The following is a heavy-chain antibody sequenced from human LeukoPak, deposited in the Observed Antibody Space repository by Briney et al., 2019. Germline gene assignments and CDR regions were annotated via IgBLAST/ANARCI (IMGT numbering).Heavy chain of an antibody. Sequence: QPGGSLRLSCAATGFTFSSYEMNWVRQAPGKGLEWVSYISSSGSTKYYADSVKGRFIISRDNAKNSLYLQMNSLRAEDTAVYYCARAEHSTIVGGDLDIWGQGTMVTVSS. CDR1: GFTFSSYE. CDR3: ARAEHSTIVGGDLDI. V-gene: IGHV3-48*03. CDR2: ISSSGSTK. D-gene: IGHD2-15*01. J-gene: IGHJ3*02.